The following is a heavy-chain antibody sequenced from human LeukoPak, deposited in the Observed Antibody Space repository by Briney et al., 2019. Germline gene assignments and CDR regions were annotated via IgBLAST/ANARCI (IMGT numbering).Heavy chain of an antibody. CDR2: IKQDGSEK. CDR3: AREARRAFYY. V-gene: IGHV3-7*05. D-gene: IGHD6-6*01. Sequence: GGSLRLSCAASGFSFSGYWMSWVRHAPGKGLEWVANIKQDGSEKYYVDSVKGRFTISRDNAKNSLYLQMNSLRAEDTAVYYCAREARRAFYYWGQGTLVTVSS. J-gene: IGHJ4*02. CDR1: GFSFSGYW.